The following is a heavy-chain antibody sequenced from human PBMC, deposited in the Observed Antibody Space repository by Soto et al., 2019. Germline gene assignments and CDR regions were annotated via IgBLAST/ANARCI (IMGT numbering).Heavy chain of an antibody. CDR3: ARARLLWFGESDNWFDP. V-gene: IGHV1-2*04. D-gene: IGHD3-10*01. Sequence: ASVKVSCKASGYTFTGYYMHCVRQAPGQGLEWMGWINPNSGGTNYAQKFQGWVTMTRDTSISTAYMELSRLRSEDTAVYYCARARLLWFGESDNWFDPWGQGTLVTVSS. CDR2: INPNSGGT. CDR1: GYTFTGYY. J-gene: IGHJ5*02.